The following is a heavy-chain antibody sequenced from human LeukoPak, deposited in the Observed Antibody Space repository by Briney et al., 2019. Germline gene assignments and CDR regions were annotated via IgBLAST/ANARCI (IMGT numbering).Heavy chain of an antibody. V-gene: IGHV4-59*11. CDR3: ARVNYDSSGYYFDY. CDR2: IYYSGST. Sequence: SETLSLTCTVSGGSISSHYWSWIRQPPGKGLEWIGYIYYSGSTNYNPSLNSRVTISVDTSKNQFSLKLSSVTAADTAVYYCARVNYDSSGYYFDYWGQGTLVTVSS. J-gene: IGHJ4*02. CDR1: GGSISSHY. D-gene: IGHD3-22*01.